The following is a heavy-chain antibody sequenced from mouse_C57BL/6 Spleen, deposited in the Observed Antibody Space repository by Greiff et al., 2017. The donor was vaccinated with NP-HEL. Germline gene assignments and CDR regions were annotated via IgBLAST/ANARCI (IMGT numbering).Heavy chain of an antibody. CDR3: ARMITNYYAMDY. CDR2: IWSGGST. V-gene: IGHV2-2*01. Sequence: VKLMESGPGLVQPSQSLSITCTVSGFSLTSYGVHWVRQSPGKGLEWLGVIWSGGSTDYNAAFISRLSISKDNSKSQVFFKMNSLQADDTAIYYCARMITNYYAMDYWGQGTSVTVSS. CDR1: GFSLTSYG. J-gene: IGHJ4*01. D-gene: IGHD2-4*01.